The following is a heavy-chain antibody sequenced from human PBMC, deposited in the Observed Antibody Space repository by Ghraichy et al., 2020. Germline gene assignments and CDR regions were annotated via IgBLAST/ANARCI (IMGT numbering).Heavy chain of an antibody. D-gene: IGHD6-19*01. V-gene: IGHV3-7*01. J-gene: IGHJ4*02. CDR2: IKQDGSEK. Sequence: GGSLRLSCAASGFTFSGYWMSWVRQAPGKGLQWVANIKQDGSEKYYVESVKGRFTISGDNAKKSLYLQMNSLRAEDTAVYYCARAGNSSGWGATYYWGQGALVTVSS. CDR1: GFTFSGYW. CDR3: ARAGNSSGWGATYY.